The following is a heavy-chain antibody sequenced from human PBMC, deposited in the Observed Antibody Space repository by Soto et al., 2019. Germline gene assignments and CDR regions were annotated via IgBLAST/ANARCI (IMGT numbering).Heavy chain of an antibody. CDR3: AGCGSATCLPETYYYYYMDV. J-gene: IGHJ6*03. D-gene: IGHD2-2*01. V-gene: IGHV4-59*03. CDR1: AGSISTFY. CDR2: ISYTGST. Sequence: SETLSLTGTVSAGSISTFYWTWIRQPPGKGLEWIGYISYTGSTNYNPSLKSRVTISVDTSKNQFSLKLSSVTAADTAVYYCAGCGSATCLPETYYYYYMDVWGKGTMVTVSS.